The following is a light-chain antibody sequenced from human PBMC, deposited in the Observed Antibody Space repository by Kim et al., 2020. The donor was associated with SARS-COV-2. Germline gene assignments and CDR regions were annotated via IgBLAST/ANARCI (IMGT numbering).Light chain of an antibody. V-gene: IGKV3-15*01. CDR3: QQYANWPS. Sequence: YVSPGGRAALSCRASESVRSYLAWYQQRPGQAPRLLIYAASTRATGIPARFSGSGSGTEFTLTISSLQSEDFAVYYCQQYANWPSFGGGTKVDIK. CDR1: ESVRSY. J-gene: IGKJ4*01. CDR2: AAS.